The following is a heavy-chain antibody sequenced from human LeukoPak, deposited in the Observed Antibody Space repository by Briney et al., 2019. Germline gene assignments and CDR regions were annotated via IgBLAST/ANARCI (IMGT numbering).Heavy chain of an antibody. CDR1: GGSISSNNW. CDR3: ARAAYSGSYHSDY. CDR2: IYYSGST. D-gene: IGHD1-26*01. Sequence: PSETLSLTCAVSGGSISSNNWWGWVRQPPGKGLEWIGYIYYSGSTNYNPSLKSRVTISVDTSKNQFSLKLSSVTAADTAVYYCARAAYSGSYHSDYWGQGTLVTVSS. J-gene: IGHJ4*02. V-gene: IGHV4-4*02.